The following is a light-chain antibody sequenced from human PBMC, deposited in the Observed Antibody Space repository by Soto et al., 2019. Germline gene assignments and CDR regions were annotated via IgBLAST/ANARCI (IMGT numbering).Light chain of an antibody. CDR2: EAS. CDR1: QSISTW. CDR3: QHYDSYLYT. J-gene: IGKJ2*01. Sequence: DIQMTQSPSTLSASVGDRVTIACRASQSISTWLAWYQQKPGKAPKHLIYEASSLESGVTSKFSGSGSGTEFTLTITSLQPDDVATYYCQHYDSYLYTFGQGTKLEIK. V-gene: IGKV1-5*03.